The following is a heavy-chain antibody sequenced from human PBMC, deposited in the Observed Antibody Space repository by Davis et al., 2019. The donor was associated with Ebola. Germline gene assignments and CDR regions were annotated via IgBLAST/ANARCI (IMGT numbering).Heavy chain of an antibody. V-gene: IGHV1-8*01. J-gene: IGHJ4*02. CDR2: MNPNSGNT. D-gene: IGHD3-16*02. CDR1: GYTFTSYD. CDR3: ASGRLNLSSYDYVWGSYRSLDY. Sequence: ASVKVSCKASGYTFTSYDINWVRQATGQGLEWMGWMNPNSGNTGYAQKFQGRVTMTRKTSISTAYMELSSLRSEDTAVYYCASGRLNLSSYDYVWGSYRSLDYWGQGTLVTVSS.